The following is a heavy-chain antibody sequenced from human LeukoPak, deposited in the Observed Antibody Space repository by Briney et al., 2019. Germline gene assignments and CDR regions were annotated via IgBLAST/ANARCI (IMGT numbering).Heavy chain of an antibody. V-gene: IGHV4-34*01. CDR2: INHSGST. CDR3: ATYYESSGYRLDY. J-gene: IGHJ4*02. D-gene: IGHD3-22*01. Sequence: PSETLSLTCAVYGGSFSGYYWSWIRQPPGKGLEWIGEINHSGSTNYNPSLKSRVTISVDTSKNQFSLKLSSVTAADTAVYYCATYYESSGYRLDYWGQGTLVTVSS. CDR1: GGSFSGYY.